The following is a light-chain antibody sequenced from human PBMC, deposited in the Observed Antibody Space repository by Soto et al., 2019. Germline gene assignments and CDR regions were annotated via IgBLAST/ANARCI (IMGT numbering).Light chain of an antibody. V-gene: IGKV3-15*01. Sequence: EIVMTQSPATLSVSPGERATLSCRASQSVTSNFAWYQQKPGQAPRLLIYGAYTRAAGVPARFSGSGSGTEFTLTITSLQSEDIALYYCQQYNIWPPITFGQGTRLEI. CDR2: GAY. J-gene: IGKJ5*01. CDR1: QSVTSN. CDR3: QQYNIWPPIT.